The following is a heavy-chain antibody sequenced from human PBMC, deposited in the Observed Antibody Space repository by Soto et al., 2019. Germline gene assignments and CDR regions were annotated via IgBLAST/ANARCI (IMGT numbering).Heavy chain of an antibody. D-gene: IGHD1-26*01. V-gene: IGHV3-30*04. Sequence: QVQLVESGGGADQPGRSLRLSCAASGFTFNHFAMDWVRQAPGKGLDWVAVISYGGRRKSYADSVKGGFTISRDNAERTLDLQMDNLTSQDTGIYYCAPEDSGDYFAYVAYWGQGSVVAVSS. CDR1: GFTFNHFA. CDR3: APEDSGDYFAYVAY. CDR2: ISYGGRRK. J-gene: IGHJ4*02.